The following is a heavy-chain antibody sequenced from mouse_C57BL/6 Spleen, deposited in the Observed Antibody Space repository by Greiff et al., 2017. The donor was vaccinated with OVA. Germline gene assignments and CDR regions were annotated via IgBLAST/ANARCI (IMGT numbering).Heavy chain of an antibody. CDR1: GYTFTGYW. J-gene: IGHJ2*01. CDR2: ILPGSGST. Sequence: VQLQQSGAGLMQPGASVKLSCTATGYTFTGYWIEWVKQTPGHGLEWLGEILPGSGSTDYNEKFKGKATFTADTSSNTAYMQLSSLTTEDSAIYYGARKRLAFDYWGQGTTLTVSS. V-gene: IGHV1-9*01. CDR3: ARKRLAFDY. D-gene: IGHD1-1*01.